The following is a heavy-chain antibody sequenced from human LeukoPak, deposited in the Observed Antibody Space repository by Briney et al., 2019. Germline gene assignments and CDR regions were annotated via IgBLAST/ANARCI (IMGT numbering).Heavy chain of an antibody. CDR1: GYTFTGYY. V-gene: IGHV1-18*04. CDR3: ARGRFPGYCSGGSCSEDAFDI. J-gene: IGHJ3*02. D-gene: IGHD2-15*01. CDR2: ISAYNGNT. Sequence: ASVKVSCKASGYTFTGYYMHWVRQAPGQGLEWMGWISAYNGNTNYAQKLQGRVTMTTDTSTSTAYMELRSLRSDDTAMYYCARGRFPGYCSGGSCSEDAFDIWGQGTMVTVSS.